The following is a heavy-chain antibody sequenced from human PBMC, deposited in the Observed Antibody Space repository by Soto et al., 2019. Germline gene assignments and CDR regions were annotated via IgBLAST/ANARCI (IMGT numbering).Heavy chain of an antibody. CDR2: IIPIFGTA. D-gene: IGHD3-22*01. CDR3: ARFYYDSSGYLPSPYYYYYGMDV. Sequence: SVKVSCKASGGTFSSYAISWVRQAPGQGLEWMGGIIPIFGTANYAQKFQGRVTITADESTSTAYMELSSLRSEDTAVYYCARFYYDSSGYLPSPYYYYYGMDVWGQGTTVTVSS. J-gene: IGHJ6*02. CDR1: GGTFSSYA. V-gene: IGHV1-69*13.